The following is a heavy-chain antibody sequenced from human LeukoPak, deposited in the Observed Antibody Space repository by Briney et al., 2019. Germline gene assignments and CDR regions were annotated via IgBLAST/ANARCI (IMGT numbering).Heavy chain of an antibody. CDR3: ARGSPPYSSSWYRRGSYYVSYYYYMGV. Sequence: PSETLSLTCTVSGGSVNSSSYYWGWIRQPPGKGLEWIGSIYYSGSTYYNPSLKSRVTISVDTSKNQFSLKLSSVTAADTAVYYCARGSPPYSSSWYRRGSYYVSYYYYMGVWGKGTTVTVSS. J-gene: IGHJ6*03. CDR2: IYYSGST. CDR1: GGSVNSSSYY. V-gene: IGHV4-39*01. D-gene: IGHD6-13*01.